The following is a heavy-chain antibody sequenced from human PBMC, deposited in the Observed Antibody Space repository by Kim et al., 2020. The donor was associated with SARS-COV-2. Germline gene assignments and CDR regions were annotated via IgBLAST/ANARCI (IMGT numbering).Heavy chain of an antibody. V-gene: IGHV1-3*01. D-gene: IGHD6-6*01. Sequence: YSQKFQGRVTLHQDTSASTAYMVLGSLRSEDTAVYYCARGLYSSSPWIDYWGQGTLVTVSS. CDR3: ARGLYSSSPWIDY. J-gene: IGHJ4*02.